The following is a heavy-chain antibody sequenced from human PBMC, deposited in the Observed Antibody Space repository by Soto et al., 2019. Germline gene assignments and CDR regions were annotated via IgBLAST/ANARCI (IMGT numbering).Heavy chain of an antibody. CDR2: IIPIFGTA. J-gene: IGHJ4*02. CDR3: ARSPTQLWLPSLVNYFDY. V-gene: IGHV1-69*06. CDR1: GGTFSSYA. D-gene: IGHD5-18*01. Sequence: SVKVSCKASGGTFSSYAISWVRQAPGQGLEWMGGIIPIFGTANYAQKFQGRVTITADKSMSTAYMELSSLRSEDTAVYYCARSPTQLWLPSLVNYFDYWGQGILVTVSS.